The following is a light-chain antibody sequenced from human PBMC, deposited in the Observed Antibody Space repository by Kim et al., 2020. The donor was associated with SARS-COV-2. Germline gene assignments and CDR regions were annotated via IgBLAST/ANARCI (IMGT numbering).Light chain of an antibody. V-gene: IGKV3-20*01. J-gene: IGKJ1*01. CDR3: QQYGSSPWT. CDR2: GAS. CDR1: QSVSSIY. Sequence: SPGERATLSCMASQSVSSIYLAWYQQKPGQAPRLLIYGASSRATGIPDRFSGSGSGTDFTLTISRLEPEDFAVYYCQQYGSSPWTFGQGTKVDIK.